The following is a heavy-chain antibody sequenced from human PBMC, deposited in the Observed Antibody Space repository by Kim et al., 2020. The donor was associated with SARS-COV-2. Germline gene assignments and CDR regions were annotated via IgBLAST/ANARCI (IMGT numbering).Heavy chain of an antibody. CDR2: ISSSGSTI. D-gene: IGHD3-22*01. V-gene: IGHV3-48*03. CDR3: ARTSHIRYSSGWYDRAYYDSSGYDY. CDR1: GFTFSSYE. J-gene: IGHJ4*02. Sequence: GGSLRLSCAASGFTFSSYEMNWVRQAPGKGLEWVSYISSSGSTIYYADSVKGRFTISRDNAKNSLYLQMNSLRAEDTAVYYCARTSHIRYSSGWYDRAYYDSSGYDYWGQGTLVTVSS.